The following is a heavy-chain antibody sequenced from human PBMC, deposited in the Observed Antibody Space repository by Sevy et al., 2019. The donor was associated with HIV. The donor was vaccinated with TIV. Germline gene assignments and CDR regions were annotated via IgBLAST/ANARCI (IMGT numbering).Heavy chain of an antibody. CDR2: IYSGGST. J-gene: IGHJ3*02. D-gene: IGHD6-13*01. CDR3: ARWGEQQPGAFDI. Sequence: GGSLRLSCAASGFTVSSNYMSWVRQAPGKGLEWLSVIYSGGSTYYADSVKGRFTISRDNSKNTLYLQMNSLRAEDTAVYYCARWGEQQPGAFDIWGQGTMVTVSS. V-gene: IGHV3-53*01. CDR1: GFTVSSNY.